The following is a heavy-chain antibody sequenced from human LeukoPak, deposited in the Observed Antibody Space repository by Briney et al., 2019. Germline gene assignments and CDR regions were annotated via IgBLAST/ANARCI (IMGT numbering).Heavy chain of an antibody. CDR3: ARDQRIAVAGELDY. D-gene: IGHD6-19*01. CDR2: ISAYNGNT. J-gene: IGHJ4*02. Sequence: GASVKVSCKASGYTFTSYGISWVRQAPGQGLEWMGWISAYNGNTNYAQKLQGRVTMTTDTSTSTAYMELRSLRSDDTAVYYCARDQRIAVAGELDYWGQGTLVTVSS. V-gene: IGHV1-18*01. CDR1: GYTFTSYG.